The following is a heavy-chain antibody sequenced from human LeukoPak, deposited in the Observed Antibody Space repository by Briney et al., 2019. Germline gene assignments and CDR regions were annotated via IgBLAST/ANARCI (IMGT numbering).Heavy chain of an antibody. J-gene: IGHJ4*02. CDR1: GYTFTSYG. D-gene: IGHD6-6*01. CDR2: ISAYNGNT. Sequence: ASVKVSCKXSGYTFTSYGISWVRQAPGQGLEWMGWISAYNGNTNYAQKLQGRVTMTTDTSTSTAYMELRSLRSDDTAVYYCASEQPMQLAPGLDYWGQGTLVTVSS. V-gene: IGHV1-18*01. CDR3: ASEQPMQLAPGLDY.